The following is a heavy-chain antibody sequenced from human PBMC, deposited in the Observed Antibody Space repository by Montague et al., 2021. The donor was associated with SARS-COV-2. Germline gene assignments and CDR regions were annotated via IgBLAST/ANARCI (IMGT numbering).Heavy chain of an antibody. Sequence: SLRLSCAASGFSFSNYAINWVRQAPGRGLEWVSSISGSGGTTYYADSVEGRFMISRDNSKNTLYLQMNSLRAEDTAVYYCAKEGSDYYASGSYYTRLGWFDSWGQGTLVTVSS. J-gene: IGHJ5*01. CDR2: ISGSGGTT. CDR3: AKEGSDYYASGSYYTRLGWFDS. CDR1: GFSFSNYA. D-gene: IGHD3-10*01. V-gene: IGHV3-23*01.